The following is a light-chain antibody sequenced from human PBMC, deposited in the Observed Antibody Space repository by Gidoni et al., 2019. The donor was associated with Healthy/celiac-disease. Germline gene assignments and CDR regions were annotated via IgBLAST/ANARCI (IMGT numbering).Light chain of an antibody. J-gene: IGLJ1*01. Sequence: QSALTPPASVSGSPGPSITIPCPGTCSDVGGYTYVSWYQQQPGKAPNLMIYDVSNRPSGVSNRFSGSKSGNTASLTISGLQAEDEADYYCSSYTSSSTLYVFGTGTKVTVL. V-gene: IGLV2-14*03. CDR2: DVS. CDR3: SSYTSSSTLYV. CDR1: CSDVGGYTY.